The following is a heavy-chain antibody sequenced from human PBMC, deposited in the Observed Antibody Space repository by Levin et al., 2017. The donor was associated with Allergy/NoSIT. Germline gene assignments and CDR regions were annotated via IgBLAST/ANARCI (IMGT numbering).Heavy chain of an antibody. Sequence: QAGGSLRLSCAASGFIFDDYAMHWVRQAPGKGLEWVCGISWNSGSIDYADSVEGRFTVSRDNAKKSLYLQMNSLRPEDSALYYCVKDIGWFNSSTIFDHNYYGMDVWGQGTTVTVSS. CDR2: ISWNSGSI. J-gene: IGHJ6*02. CDR3: VKDIGWFNSSTIFDHNYYGMDV. CDR1: GFIFDDYA. V-gene: IGHV3-9*01. D-gene: IGHD3-3*01.